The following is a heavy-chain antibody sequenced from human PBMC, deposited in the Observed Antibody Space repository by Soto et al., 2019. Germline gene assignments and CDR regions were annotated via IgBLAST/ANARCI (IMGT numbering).Heavy chain of an antibody. J-gene: IGHJ4*02. CDR1: YGSSVSVGGY. CDR2: IYYSGST. Sequence: PLLMLCLTWSVAYGSSVSVGGYCIWIRQHPGKGLEWIGYIYYSGSTYYNPSLKSRVTISVDTSKNQFSLKLSSVTAADTAVYYCARSGYSYGPNPLLYWGEGTLVTXYS. D-gene: IGHD5-18*01. CDR3: ARSGYSYGPNPLLY. V-gene: IGHV4-31*02.